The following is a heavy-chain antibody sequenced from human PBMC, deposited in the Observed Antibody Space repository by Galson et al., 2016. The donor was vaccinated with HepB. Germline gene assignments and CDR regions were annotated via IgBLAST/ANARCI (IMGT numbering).Heavy chain of an antibody. CDR2: IFYSGST. Sequence: SETLSLTCTVSGGSIRSGTFFWGWIRQPPGKGLEWIGSIFYSGSTHYNPSLKSRVTMSVDTSKNKFSLKLTSVTAADTAVYYCARLGGVEYWGQGTLVTVSS. D-gene: IGHD3-10*01. CDR1: GGSIRSGTFF. V-gene: IGHV4-39*01. J-gene: IGHJ4*02. CDR3: ARLGGVEY.